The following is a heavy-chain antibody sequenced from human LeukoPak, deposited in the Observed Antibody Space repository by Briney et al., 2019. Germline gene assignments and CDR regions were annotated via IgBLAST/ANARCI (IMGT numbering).Heavy chain of an antibody. CDR2: IKSKTDGGTT. CDR3: TTDSPTYYYGSGSYFDFDY. CDR1: GFTFSNAW. V-gene: IGHV3-15*01. D-gene: IGHD3-10*01. Sequence: GGSLRLSCAASGFTFSNAWMSWVRQAPGKGLEWVGRIKSKTDGGTTDYAAPVKGRFTISRDDSKNTLYLQMNSLKTEDTAVYYCTTDSPTYYYGSGSYFDFDYWGQGTLVTVSS. J-gene: IGHJ4*02.